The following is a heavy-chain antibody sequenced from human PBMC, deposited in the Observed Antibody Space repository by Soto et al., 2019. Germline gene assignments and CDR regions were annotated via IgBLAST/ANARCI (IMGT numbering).Heavy chain of an antibody. CDR2: ITTGGADT. CDR1: GFRFSSYA. D-gene: IGHD3-3*01. V-gene: IGHV3-23*01. J-gene: IGHJ4*02. Sequence: GGSLRLSCAASGFRFSSYAMNWARQAPGKGLEWVSRITTGGADTYYADSVKGRFTISRDNSKNTLYLQMNSLRVEDTAIYYCANFGIFGSFWGQGTLVTVSS. CDR3: ANFGIFGSF.